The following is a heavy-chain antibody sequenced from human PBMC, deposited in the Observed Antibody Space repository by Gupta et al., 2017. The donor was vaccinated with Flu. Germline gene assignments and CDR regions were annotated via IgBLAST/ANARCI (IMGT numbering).Heavy chain of an antibody. CDR1: GPTFRAYA. J-gene: IGHJ4*02. CDR2: IAAAGDRT. CDR3: AKDRSGNPAIDY. D-gene: IGHD6-13*01. Sequence: ELQLLAPGRGLVQRGWSLRLSCAVPGPTFRAYAMNWVRQAPGKGLEWVSSIAAAGDRTYYADSLMGRFTISRDNSKNTLYLQMTSLRGDDTALYYCAKDRSGNPAIDYWGQGTLVTVSA. V-gene: IGHV3-23*01.